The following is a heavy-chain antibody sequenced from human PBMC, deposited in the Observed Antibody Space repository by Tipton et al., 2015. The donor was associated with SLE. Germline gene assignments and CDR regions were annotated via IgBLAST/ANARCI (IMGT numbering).Heavy chain of an antibody. CDR1: GGSISSYY. D-gene: IGHD3-3*01. J-gene: IGHJ6*03. CDR2: TYTTGST. V-gene: IGHV4-4*07. CDR3: ARTWSNLYYHYYMDV. Sequence: TLSLTCTVSGGSISSYYWSWIRQPAGKGLEWIGRTYTTGSTNYNPSLKSRVTMSVDTSKNQFSLKLTSVTAADTAVYYCARTWSNLYYHYYMDVWGKGTTVTVSS.